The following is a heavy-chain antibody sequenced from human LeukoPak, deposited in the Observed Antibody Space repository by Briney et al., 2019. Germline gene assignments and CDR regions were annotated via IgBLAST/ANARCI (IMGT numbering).Heavy chain of an antibody. D-gene: IGHD6-13*01. CDR2: LHSGGST. CDR3: VRDDLWQQMAL. V-gene: IGHV3-53*01. J-gene: IGHJ1*01. Sequence: GGSLRLSCAASGFIVSSNYMHWVRQAPGKGLEWVSVLHSGGSTFYAHAVKGRFTISRDNSNNILYLQMNRLRAEDTAMYYCVRDDLWQQMALWGQGTLVAVSS. CDR1: GFIVSSNY.